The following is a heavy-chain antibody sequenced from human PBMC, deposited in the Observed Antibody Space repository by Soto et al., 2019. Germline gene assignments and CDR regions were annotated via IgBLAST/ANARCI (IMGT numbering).Heavy chain of an antibody. CDR1: GDSISSGGYS. CDR2: IYHSGST. V-gene: IGHV4-30-2*01. Sequence: SETLSLACAVSGDSISSGGYSWSWIRQPPGKGLEWIGYIYHSGSTYYNPSLKSRVTISVDRSKNQFSLKLSSVTAADTAVYYCARTPDIWGQGTMVTVSS. J-gene: IGHJ3*02. CDR3: ARTPDI.